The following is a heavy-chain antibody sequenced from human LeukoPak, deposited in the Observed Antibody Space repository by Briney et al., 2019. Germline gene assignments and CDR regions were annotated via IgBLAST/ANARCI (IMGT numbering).Heavy chain of an antibody. CDR2: ISSNGGTT. CDR1: GFTFRSYA. CDR3: VRYTSGYDY. Sequence: PGRSLRLSCAASGFTFRSYAMHWVRQAPGKGLEYVSAISSNGGTTYYADSVKGRFTISRDNSKNTLYLQMSSLRAEDTAVYYCVRYTSGYDYWGQGTLVTVSS. V-gene: IGHV3-64D*06. D-gene: IGHD5-12*01. J-gene: IGHJ4*02.